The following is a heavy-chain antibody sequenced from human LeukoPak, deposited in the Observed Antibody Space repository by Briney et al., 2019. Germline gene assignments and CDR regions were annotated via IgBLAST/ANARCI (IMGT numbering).Heavy chain of an antibody. J-gene: IGHJ4*02. CDR2: ISPTGGTT. CDR3: ARQVGYCGDGSCYFDS. Sequence: PGGSLRLSCAASGFTFNTYAMSWVRQAPGKGLEWVSAISPTGGTTKYVDSVKGRFLISRDNSESTLYLQMNSLGAEDTAVYYCARQVGYCGDGSCYFDSWGQGTLVPVSS. CDR1: GFTFNTYA. D-gene: IGHD2-15*01. V-gene: IGHV3-23*01.